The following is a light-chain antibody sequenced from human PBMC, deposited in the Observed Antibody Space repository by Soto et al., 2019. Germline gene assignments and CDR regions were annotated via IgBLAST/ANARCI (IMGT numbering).Light chain of an antibody. V-gene: IGKV1-5*01. CDR1: QSVSSW. J-gene: IGKJ1*01. CDR3: QQYNRYWT. CDR2: DAS. Sequence: DIQMTQSPSTLSASVGDRVTITCRASQSVSSWLAWYQQKPGNAPKVLIYDASSLESGVPSRFSGSGSGTEFTLTISSLQPDDFATYYCQQYNRYWTFGQGTKV.